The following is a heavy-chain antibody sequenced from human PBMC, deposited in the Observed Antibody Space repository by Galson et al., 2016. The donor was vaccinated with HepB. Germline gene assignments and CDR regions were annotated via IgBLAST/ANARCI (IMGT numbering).Heavy chain of an antibody. CDR1: GFTFNSYA. D-gene: IGHD6-19*01. CDR3: AKDPGVFSPGWYYFDS. CDR2: ISSGGDIT. Sequence: SLRLSCAGSGFTFNSYAMNWVRQAPRKGPEWVAAISSGGDITYYADSVKGRFTISRDNSKNTLYLHMNGLGAEDTALYYCAKDPGVFSPGWYYFDSWGQGTLVTVAA. V-gene: IGHV3-23*01. J-gene: IGHJ4*02.